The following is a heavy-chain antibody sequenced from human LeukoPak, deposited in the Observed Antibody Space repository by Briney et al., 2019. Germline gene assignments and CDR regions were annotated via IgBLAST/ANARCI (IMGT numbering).Heavy chain of an antibody. CDR1: GFTFSSYW. CDR2: INQDGSEK. CDR3: ARDREGIFGVAEIDY. Sequence: PGGSLRLPCAASGFTFSSYWMSWVRQAPGKGLEWVANINQDGSEKYYVDSVKGRFTISRDNAKNSLYLQMNSLRAEDTAVYYCARDREGIFGVAEIDYWGQGTLVTVSS. J-gene: IGHJ4*02. D-gene: IGHD3-3*01. V-gene: IGHV3-7*01.